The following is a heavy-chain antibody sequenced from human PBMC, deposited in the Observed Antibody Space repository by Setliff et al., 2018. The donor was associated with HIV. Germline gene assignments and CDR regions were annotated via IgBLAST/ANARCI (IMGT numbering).Heavy chain of an antibody. Sequence: SETLSLTCAVYGETFSGYYWSWIRQTPGKGLEWIGEINHGGITNSNPSLKSRVTISVDTSKNLFSLKMSSVTAADTAIYYCARDMATYFDKSGYFESVHHDGVDLWGQGTMVTVSS. CDR3: ARDMATYFDKSGYFESVHHDGVDL. J-gene: IGHJ3*01. CDR1: GETFSGYY. V-gene: IGHV4-34*01. D-gene: IGHD3-22*01. CDR2: INHGGIT.